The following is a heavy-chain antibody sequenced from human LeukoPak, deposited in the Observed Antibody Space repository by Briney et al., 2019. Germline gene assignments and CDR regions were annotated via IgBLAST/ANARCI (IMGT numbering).Heavy chain of an antibody. D-gene: IGHD3-10*01. CDR2: ISSSSSYI. CDR3: AKFSYGSGTSFDP. CDR1: GFTFSSYS. V-gene: IGHV3-21*01. Sequence: GGSLRLSCAASGFTFSSYSMNWVRQAPGKGLEWVSSISSSSSYIYYADSVKGRFTISRDNAKNSLYLQMNSLRAEDTAVFYCAKFSYGSGTSFDPWGQGTLVTVSS. J-gene: IGHJ5*02.